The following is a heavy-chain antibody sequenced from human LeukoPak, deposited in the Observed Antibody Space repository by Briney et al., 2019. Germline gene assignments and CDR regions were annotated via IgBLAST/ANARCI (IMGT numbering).Heavy chain of an antibody. CDR2: IYCSGST. CDR3: ARERLIAGATVFDY. Sequence: SETLSLTCTVSGDSITRHYWSWIRQPPRKELEWIGCIYCSGSTSYNPSLKSRVTISVDTSNNQFSLKLTSMTAADTAVYFCARERLIAGATVFDYWGQGTLVSVS. D-gene: IGHD1-26*01. V-gene: IGHV4-59*11. J-gene: IGHJ4*02. CDR1: GDSITRHY.